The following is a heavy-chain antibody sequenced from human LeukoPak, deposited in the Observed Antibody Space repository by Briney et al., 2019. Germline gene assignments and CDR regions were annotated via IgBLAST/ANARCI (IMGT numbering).Heavy chain of an antibody. CDR3: ARTYSSSWVEDY. D-gene: IGHD6-13*01. CDR1: GYTFTSYA. CDR2: ISAYNGNT. V-gene: IGHV1-18*01. J-gene: IGHJ4*02. Sequence: ASVKVSCKASGYTFTSYAMHWVRQAPGQRLEWMGWISAYNGNTNYAQKLQGRVTMTTDTSTSTAYMELRSLRSDDTAVYYCARTYSSSWVEDYWGQGTLVTVSS.